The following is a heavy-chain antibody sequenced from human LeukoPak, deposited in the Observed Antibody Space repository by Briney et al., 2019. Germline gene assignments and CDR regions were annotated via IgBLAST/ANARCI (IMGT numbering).Heavy chain of an antibody. CDR2: IYYGGST. CDR1: GGSISSGGYY. D-gene: IGHD2-2*01. J-gene: IGHJ6*03. V-gene: IGHV4-31*03. Sequence: SETLSLTCTVSGGSISSGGYYWSWIRQHPGKGLEWIGYIYYGGSTYYNPSLKSRVTISVDTSKNQFSLKLSSVTAADTAVYYCARESQVVPAAIYYYYYMDVWGKGTTVTVSS. CDR3: ARESQVVPAAIYYYYYMDV.